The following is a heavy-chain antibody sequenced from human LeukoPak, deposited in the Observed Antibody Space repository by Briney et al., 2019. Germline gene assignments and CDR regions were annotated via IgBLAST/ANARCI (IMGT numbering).Heavy chain of an antibody. J-gene: IGHJ4*02. CDR2: INHSGST. CDR1: GGSFSGYY. V-gene: IGHV4-34*01. Sequence: SENLSLTCAVYGGSFSGYYWSWIRQPPGKGLEWIGEINHSGSTNYNPSLKSRVTISVDTSKNQFSLKLSSVTAADTAVYYCARAFRESGSYSGFDYWGQGTLVTVSS. CDR3: ARAFRESGSYSGFDY. D-gene: IGHD1-26*01.